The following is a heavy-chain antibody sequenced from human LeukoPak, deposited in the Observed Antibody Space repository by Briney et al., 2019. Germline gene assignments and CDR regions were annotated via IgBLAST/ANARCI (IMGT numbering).Heavy chain of an antibody. Sequence: SETLSLTCAVYGGSFSGYYWSWIRQPPGKGLEWIGEINHSGSTNYNPSLKSRVTISVDTSRNQFSLKLSSVTAADTAVYYCARVGTGGYYYYYMDVWGKGTTVTVSS. CDR3: ARVGTGGYYYYYMDV. CDR1: GGSFSGYY. J-gene: IGHJ6*03. D-gene: IGHD2-8*02. CDR2: INHSGST. V-gene: IGHV4-34*01.